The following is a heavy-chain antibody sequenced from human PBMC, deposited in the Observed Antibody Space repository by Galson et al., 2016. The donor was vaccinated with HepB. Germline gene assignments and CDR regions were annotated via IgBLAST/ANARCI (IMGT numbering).Heavy chain of an antibody. D-gene: IGHD2-8*01. CDR1: GFSFSDHY. Sequence: SLRLSCAGSGFSFSDHYMDWVRQAPGKGLEWVGRIRNKRNNYITEYAASVIGRFTISRDGSRNSVDLQMNTLKTEDTAVYYCARMANGADSDWGQGTLVTVSS. CDR3: ARMANGADSD. CDR2: IRNKRNNYIT. V-gene: IGHV3-72*01. J-gene: IGHJ4*02.